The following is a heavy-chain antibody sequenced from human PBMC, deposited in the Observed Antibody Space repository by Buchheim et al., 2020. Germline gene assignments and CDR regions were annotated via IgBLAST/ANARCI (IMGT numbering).Heavy chain of an antibody. V-gene: IGHV1-2*02. Sequence: QVQLVQSGAEVKKPGASVKVSCKASGYTFTGYYMHWVRQAPGQGLEWMGWINANSGGTNYAQKFQGRVTMTRATSIRTAYMELSRLRSDDTAVYYCASEQWLDNRWFDPWGQGTL. D-gene: IGHD6-19*01. CDR1: GYTFTGYY. CDR3: ASEQWLDNRWFDP. CDR2: INANSGGT. J-gene: IGHJ5*02.